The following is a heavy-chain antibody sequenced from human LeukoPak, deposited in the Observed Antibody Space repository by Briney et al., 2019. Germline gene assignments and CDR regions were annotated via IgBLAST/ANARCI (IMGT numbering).Heavy chain of an antibody. CDR3: VSGYSYFDY. CDR1: GFTFSSYW. D-gene: IGHD5-18*01. Sequence: GGSLRLSCAASGFTFSSYWMIWVRQAPGKGLVLVSRITSDGSSKSYADSVKGRFTISRDNAKNTLYPRMNSLRAEDTAVYYCVSGYSYFDYWGQGTLVTVSS. J-gene: IGHJ4*02. CDR2: ITSDGSSK. V-gene: IGHV3-74*01.